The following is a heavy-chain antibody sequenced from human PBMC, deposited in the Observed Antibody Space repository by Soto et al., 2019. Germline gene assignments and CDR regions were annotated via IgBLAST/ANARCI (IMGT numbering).Heavy chain of an antibody. Sequence: SETLSLTCAVSGGSISSGGYSWSWIRQPPGKGLEWIGYIYHSGGTYYNPSLKSRVTISVDRSKNQFSLKLSSVTAAATAVDYCASGGRGYYDFWSGYQNLYGMDVWGQGTTVTVSS. D-gene: IGHD3-3*01. V-gene: IGHV4-30-2*01. CDR3: ASGGRGYYDFWSGYQNLYGMDV. CDR2: IYHSGGT. CDR1: GGSISSGGYS. J-gene: IGHJ6*02.